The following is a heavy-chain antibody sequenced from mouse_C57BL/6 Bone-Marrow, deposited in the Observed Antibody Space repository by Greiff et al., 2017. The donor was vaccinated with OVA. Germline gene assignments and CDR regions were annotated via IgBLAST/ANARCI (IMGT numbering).Heavy chain of an antibody. D-gene: IGHD1-1*01. CDR3: TRHYYGSSYYYATDY. J-gene: IGHJ4*01. CDR2: IDPENGDT. CDR1: GFNIKDDY. V-gene: IGHV14-4*01. Sequence: VQLQQSGAELVRPGASVKLSCTASGFNIKDDYMHWVKQRPEQGLEWIGWIDPENGDTEYASKFQGKATITADTSSNTAYLQLSSLTSEDTAVYYCTRHYYGSSYYYATDYWGQGTSVTVSS.